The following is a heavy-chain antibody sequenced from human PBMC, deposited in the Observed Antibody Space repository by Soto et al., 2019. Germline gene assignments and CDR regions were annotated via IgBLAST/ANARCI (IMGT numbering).Heavy chain of an antibody. CDR1: GFTFSSYT. Sequence: GGSLRLSCAASGFTFSSYTMHWVRQTPGKGLERVAVISYDGSDKYYADSVKGRFTISRDNSKNSLYLQWSSLKASDTAMYYCARHEDILTGPFDYWGQGTLVTVSS. V-gene: IGHV3-30*04. CDR2: ISYDGSDK. D-gene: IGHD3-9*01. J-gene: IGHJ4*02. CDR3: ARHEDILTGPFDY.